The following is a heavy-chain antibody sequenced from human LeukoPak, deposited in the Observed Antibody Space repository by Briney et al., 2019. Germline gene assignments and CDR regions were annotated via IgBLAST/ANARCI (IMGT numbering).Heavy chain of an antibody. D-gene: IGHD2-21*02. Sequence: GGSLRLSCTASGFTFSSYAMHWVRQAPGKGLEWVAVISYDGSNKHYADSVKGRFTISRDNSKNTLYLQMNSLRTDDTAVYYCAVYCGGDCYPMDFDYWGQGTLVTVSS. CDR3: AVYCGGDCYPMDFDY. V-gene: IGHV3-30*04. CDR2: ISYDGSNK. CDR1: GFTFSSYA. J-gene: IGHJ4*02.